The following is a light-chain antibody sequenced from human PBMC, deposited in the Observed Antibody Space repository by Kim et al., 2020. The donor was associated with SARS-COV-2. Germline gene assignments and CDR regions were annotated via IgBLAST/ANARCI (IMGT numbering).Light chain of an antibody. CDR3: SSFTRSISYV. Sequence: QSALTQPASVSGSPGQSIIIACTGSSSDIGSRNYVSWYQQYPGKAPNLMIYDVSRRPSGVSTRFSGSKSGNTASLTISGLQAEDEADYYCSSFTRSISYVFGTGTDVTVL. J-gene: IGLJ1*01. V-gene: IGLV2-14*03. CDR1: SSDIGSRNY. CDR2: DVS.